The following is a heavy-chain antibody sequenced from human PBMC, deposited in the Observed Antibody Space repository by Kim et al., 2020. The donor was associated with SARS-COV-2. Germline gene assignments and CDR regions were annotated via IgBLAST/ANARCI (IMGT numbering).Heavy chain of an antibody. D-gene: IGHD6-13*01. CDR3: ARHSSSWYVDV. J-gene: IGHJ6*02. V-gene: IGHV5-51*01. Sequence: TRYSPSFQGQVTISADKSISTAYLQWSSLKASDTAMYYCARHSSSWYVDVWGQGTTVTVSS. CDR2: T.